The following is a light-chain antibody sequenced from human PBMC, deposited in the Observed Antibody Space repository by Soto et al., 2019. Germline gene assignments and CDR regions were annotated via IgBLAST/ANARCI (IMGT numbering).Light chain of an antibody. J-gene: IGKJ4*01. CDR3: QHYDNWVGT. CDR2: EAS. Sequence: EVVMTQSPATVPVSLGGRVTLSCRASQSVGSNLAWYQQKPGQPPRLLIFEASKRDTGVPTRFSGSGSGTEFTLTITSLQSEDFGVYYCQHYDNWVGTFGGGTKVDIK. V-gene: IGKV3D-15*01. CDR1: QSVGSN.